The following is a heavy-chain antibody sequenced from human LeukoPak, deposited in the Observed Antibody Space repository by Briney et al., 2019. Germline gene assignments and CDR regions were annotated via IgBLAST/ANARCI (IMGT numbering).Heavy chain of an antibody. V-gene: IGHV1-46*01. CDR1: GYTFTSYY. D-gene: IGHD3-3*01. Sequence: ASVKVSCKASGYTFTSYYMHWVRQAPGQGLEWMGIINPSGGSTSYAQKFQGRVTMTRDTSTSTVYMELSSLRSEDTAVYYCARDGERAIFGVVIMDFLVDYWGQGTLVIVSS. CDR3: ARDGERAIFGVVIMDFLVDY. CDR2: INPSGGST. J-gene: IGHJ4*02.